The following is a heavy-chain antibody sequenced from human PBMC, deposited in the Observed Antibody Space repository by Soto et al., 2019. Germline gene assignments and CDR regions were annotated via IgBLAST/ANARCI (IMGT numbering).Heavy chain of an antibody. D-gene: IGHD1-26*01. Sequence: QLQLQESGPGLVKPSETLSLTCTVSGGSISSSSYYWGWIRQPPGKGLEWIGSIYYSGRTYYNPSLQSRVTLSVEKSKNQFSLKLSYVTAADTAVYYCARLRPEWGRNPFGWYFDLWGRGTLVTVSS. V-gene: IGHV4-39*01. CDR3: ARLRPEWGRNPFGWYFDL. J-gene: IGHJ2*01. CDR1: GGSISSSSYY. CDR2: IYYSGRT.